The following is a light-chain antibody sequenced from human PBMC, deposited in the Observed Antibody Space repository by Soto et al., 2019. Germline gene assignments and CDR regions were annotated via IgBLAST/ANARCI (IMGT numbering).Light chain of an antibody. CDR1: QTVRSSS. Sequence: IVLTQSPGTLSLSPWERATLSCRASQTVRSSSLAWYQQKPGQAPRLLIFGASTRAAGFPDRFSGSGSGTDFTLTISRLEPEDFAVYYCQQYGSSPRTFGQGTKVDIK. CDR2: GAS. J-gene: IGKJ1*01. CDR3: QQYGSSPRT. V-gene: IGKV3-20*01.